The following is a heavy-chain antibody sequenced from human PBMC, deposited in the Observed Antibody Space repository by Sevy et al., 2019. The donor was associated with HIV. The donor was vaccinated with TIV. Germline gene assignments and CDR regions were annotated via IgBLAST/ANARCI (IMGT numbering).Heavy chain of an antibody. D-gene: IGHD3-10*01. CDR2: VSDIGAT. CDR1: GDSFSLYY. J-gene: IGHJ5*02. V-gene: IGHV4-34*01. Sequence: SETLSLTCSVNGDSFSLYYWSWIRQSPRKGLEWIGEVSDIGATNYNPSLESRVTTSVDTAKNQVSLSLSSVTAADTAIYYCARGRKYGSEKEWFDPWGQGVQVTVSS. CDR3: ARGRKYGSEKEWFDP.